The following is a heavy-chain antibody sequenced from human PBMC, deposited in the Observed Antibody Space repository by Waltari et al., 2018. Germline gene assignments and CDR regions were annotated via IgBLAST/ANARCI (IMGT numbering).Heavy chain of an antibody. J-gene: IGHJ6*02. D-gene: IGHD3-10*01. CDR2: ISSSSSTI. Sequence: EVQLVESGGGLVQPGGSLRLSCAASGFTFSSYSMNWVRQAPGQGLEWVSYISSSSSTIYYADSVKGRLTISRDKAKNSWYLQMNSLRSEDTAVYYCARNQVLWFGDLLSGEVYYYGMDVWGQGTTVTVSS. CDR1: GFTFSSYS. V-gene: IGHV3-48*01. CDR3: ARNQVLWFGDLLSGEVYYYGMDV.